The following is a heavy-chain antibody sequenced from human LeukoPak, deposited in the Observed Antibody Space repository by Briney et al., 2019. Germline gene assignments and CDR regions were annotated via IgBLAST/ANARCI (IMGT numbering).Heavy chain of an antibody. D-gene: IGHD2-2*01. J-gene: IGHJ3*02. CDR3: ARTVVPLGFDI. Sequence: PSETLSLTCAVYGGSFSGYYRSWIRQPPGKGLEWIGEINHSGSTNYNPSHKSRVTISVDTSKNQFSLKLSSVTAADTAVYYCARTVVPLGFDIWGQGTMVTVSS. CDR1: GGSFSGYY. V-gene: IGHV4-34*01. CDR2: INHSGST.